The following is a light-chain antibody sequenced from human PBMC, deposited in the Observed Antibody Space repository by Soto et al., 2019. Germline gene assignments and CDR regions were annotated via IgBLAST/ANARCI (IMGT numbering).Light chain of an antibody. CDR2: DAY. CDR1: QSVYSY. Sequence: EILLTQSPATLSLSPGERATLSCRASQSVYSYLAWYQQRPGQAPRLLIYDAYNRATGIPARFSGSGSGTDFTLTISSLEPEDFEVYYCQHYGTSLTTFGQGTKVDIK. V-gene: IGKV3-11*01. CDR3: QHYGTSLTT. J-gene: IGKJ1*01.